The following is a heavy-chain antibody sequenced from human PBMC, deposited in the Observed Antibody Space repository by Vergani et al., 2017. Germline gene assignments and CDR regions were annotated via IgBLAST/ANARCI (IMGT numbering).Heavy chain of an antibody. D-gene: IGHD3-3*01. V-gene: IGHV4-59*01. CDR1: GGSISSYY. Sequence: QVQLQESGPGLVKPSETLSLTCTVSGGSISSYYWSWIRQPPGKGLEWIGYIYYSGSTNYNPSLKSRVTISVDTSKNQFSLKLSSVTAADTAVYYCARDLGYDFWSGGYNWFDPWGQGTLVTVSS. CDR2: IYYSGST. J-gene: IGHJ5*02. CDR3: ARDLGYDFWSGGYNWFDP.